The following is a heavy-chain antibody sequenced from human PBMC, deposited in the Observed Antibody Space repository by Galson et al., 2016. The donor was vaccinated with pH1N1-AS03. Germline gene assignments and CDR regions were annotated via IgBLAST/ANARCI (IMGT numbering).Heavy chain of an antibody. CDR2: IYPGDSDT. D-gene: IGHD5-24*01. Sequence: QSGAEVTKPGESLKISCKTSGYIFTSYWVAWVRHMPGKGLEWMGIIYPGDSDTRYSPSFQGQVTISADRSINTAYLQWSSLMASDTAIYYCARQVRDGYNDYFDYWGQGILSPSPQ. CDR1: GYIFTSYW. CDR3: ARQVRDGYNDYFDY. J-gene: IGHJ4*02. V-gene: IGHV5-51*01.